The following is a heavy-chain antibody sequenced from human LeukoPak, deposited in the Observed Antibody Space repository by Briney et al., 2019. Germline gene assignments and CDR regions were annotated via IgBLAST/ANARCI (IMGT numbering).Heavy chain of an antibody. V-gene: IGHV3-23*01. Sequence: GRSLRLSCAASGFTFYNYGIHWVRQAPGKGLEWVSGISSSGGSTYYADSVKGRFTISRDNSMNTLYLQMNSLRAEDTAVYFCAKGRDSSGRQYFQHWGQGTLVTVSS. J-gene: IGHJ1*01. D-gene: IGHD3-22*01. CDR3: AKGRDSSGRQYFQH. CDR1: GFTFYNYG. CDR2: ISSSGGST.